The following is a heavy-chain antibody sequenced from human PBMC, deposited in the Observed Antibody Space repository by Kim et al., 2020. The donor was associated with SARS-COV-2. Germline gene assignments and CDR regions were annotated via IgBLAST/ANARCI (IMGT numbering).Heavy chain of an antibody. CDR3: AQAGGQLIHYYGMDV. D-gene: IGHD6-13*01. V-gene: IGHV1-46*01. Sequence: QKFQGRVTMTRDTSTSTVYMELSSLRSEDTAVYYCAQAGGQLIHYYGMDVWGQGTTVTVSS. J-gene: IGHJ6*02.